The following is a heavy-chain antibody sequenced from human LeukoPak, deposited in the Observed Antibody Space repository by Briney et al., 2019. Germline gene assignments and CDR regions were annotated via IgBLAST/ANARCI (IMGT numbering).Heavy chain of an antibody. CDR2: INQDGSEK. Sequence: GGSLRLSCAASGFTFSSYWMIWVRQAPGKGLEWVANINQDGSEKNYVDSVKGRFAISRDNANNLLYLQMNSLRAEDTAVYYCARSGLSRFGFWGQGTLVTVSS. CDR3: ARSGLSRFGF. D-gene: IGHD2/OR15-2a*01. V-gene: IGHV3-7*03. CDR1: GFTFSSYW. J-gene: IGHJ4*02.